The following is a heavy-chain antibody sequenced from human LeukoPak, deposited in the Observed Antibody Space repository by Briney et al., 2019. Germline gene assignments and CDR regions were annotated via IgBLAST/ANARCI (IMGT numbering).Heavy chain of an antibody. CDR1: GYTFTSYD. Sequence: ASVKVSCKASGYTFTSYDINWVRQATGQGLEWMGWMNPNSGNTGYAQKFQGRVTMTRNTSISTAYMELSSLRSEDTAVYYCARGRNYLIYYHGSGSYYNEFDYWGQGTLVTVSS. V-gene: IGHV1-8*01. CDR2: MNPNSGNT. J-gene: IGHJ4*02. D-gene: IGHD3-10*01. CDR3: ARGRNYLIYYHGSGSYYNEFDY.